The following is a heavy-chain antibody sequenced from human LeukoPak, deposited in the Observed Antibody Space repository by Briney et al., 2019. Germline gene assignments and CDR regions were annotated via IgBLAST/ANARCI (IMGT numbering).Heavy chain of an antibody. CDR3: AKDPGFSSPYYFDY. CDR1: GFTFSSYG. Sequence: PGGSLRLSCAASGFTFSSYGMHWVRQAPGKGLEWVAVIWYDGSNKYYADSVKGRFTISRDNSKNTLYLQMNSLRAEDTAVYYCAKDPGFSSPYYFDYWGQGTLVTVSS. V-gene: IGHV3-33*06. J-gene: IGHJ4*02. D-gene: IGHD6-13*01. CDR2: IWYDGSNK.